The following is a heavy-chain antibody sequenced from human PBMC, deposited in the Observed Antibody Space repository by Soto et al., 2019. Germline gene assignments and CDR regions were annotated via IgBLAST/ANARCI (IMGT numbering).Heavy chain of an antibody. CDR3: ARRVRGGIYGMDV. V-gene: IGHV1-2*04. J-gene: IGHJ6*02. D-gene: IGHD3-10*01. Sequence: GASVKVSCKASGYTFTGYYMHWVRQAPGQGLEWTGWISPNSGGTNYAQKFQGWVTMTRDTSISTAYMELSRLRSDDTAVYYCARRVRGGIYGMDVWGQGTTVTVSS. CDR2: ISPNSGGT. CDR1: GYTFTGYY.